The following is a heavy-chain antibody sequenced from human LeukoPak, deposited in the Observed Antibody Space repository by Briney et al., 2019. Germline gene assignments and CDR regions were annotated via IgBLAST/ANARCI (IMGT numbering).Heavy chain of an antibody. V-gene: IGHV3-30-3*01. CDR2: ISYDGSNR. Sequence: GGSLRLSCAASGFTFSSYGMHWVRQAPGKGLEWVAFISYDGSNRYYADSVKGRFTISRDNSKNTLFLQMDSLRAEDTALYYCARARGSYCGSTSCYFDHWGQGTPVTVSS. CDR3: ARARGSYCGSTSCYFDH. D-gene: IGHD2-2*01. J-gene: IGHJ4*02. CDR1: GFTFSSYG.